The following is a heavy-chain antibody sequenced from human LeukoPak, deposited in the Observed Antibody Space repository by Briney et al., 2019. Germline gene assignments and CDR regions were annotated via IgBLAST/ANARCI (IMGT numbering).Heavy chain of an antibody. CDR3: ARDGAARPEYDY. V-gene: IGHV1-2*02. CDR1: GYTFTGYY. CDR2: INPNSGGT. D-gene: IGHD6-6*01. Sequence: SVKVPCKASGYTFTGYYMHWVRQAPGQGLEWMGWINPNSGGTNYAQKFQGRVTMTRDTSISTAYMELSRLRSDDTAVYYCARDGAARPEYDYWGQGTLVTVSS. J-gene: IGHJ4*02.